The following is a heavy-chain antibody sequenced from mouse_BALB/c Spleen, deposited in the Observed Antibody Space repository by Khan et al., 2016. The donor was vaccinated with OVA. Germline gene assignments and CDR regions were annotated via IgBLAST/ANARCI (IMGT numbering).Heavy chain of an antibody. Sequence: QVQLQQSGAELAKPGASVKMSCKASGYTFTDYWIHWVKKRPGQGLEWIGYINPSTGYTEYNHKFKDKATLTADKSSSTAYMQRSSLTSEDSAVYYFARGGYGSFAYWGQGTLVTVSA. D-gene: IGHD2-2*01. CDR3: ARGGYGSFAY. CDR2: INPSTGYT. V-gene: IGHV1-7*01. J-gene: IGHJ3*01. CDR1: GYTFTDYW.